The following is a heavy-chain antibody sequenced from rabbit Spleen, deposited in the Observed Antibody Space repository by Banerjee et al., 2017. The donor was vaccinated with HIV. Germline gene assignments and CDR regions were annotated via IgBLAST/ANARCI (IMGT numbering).Heavy chain of an antibody. D-gene: IGHD4-1*01. J-gene: IGHJ4*01. CDR2: IDTGSDST. CDR1: GIDLSSSGY. V-gene: IGHV1S43*01. Sequence: QSLEESGGDLVKPGASLTLTCKGSGIDLSSSGYMCWVRQAPGKGLEWSGCIDTGSDSTYYANWVNGRFTISRSTSLNTVTLQMTSLTAADTATYFCARDLAGVIGWNFGWWGPGTLVTVS. CDR3: ARDLAGVIGWNFGW.